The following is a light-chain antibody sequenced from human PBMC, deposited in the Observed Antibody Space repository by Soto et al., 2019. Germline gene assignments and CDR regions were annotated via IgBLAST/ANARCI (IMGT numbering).Light chain of an antibody. CDR1: SSNIGSNT. J-gene: IGLJ3*02. CDR3: AAWDDSLNGL. Sequence: QSVLTQPPSASGTPGQRVTMSCSGSSSNIGSNTVNLYQQLPGTAPKLLIYSNNQRPSGVPDRFSGSKSGTSASLAISGLQSEDEADYYCAAWDDSLNGLFGGGTKVTVL. V-gene: IGLV1-44*01. CDR2: SNN.